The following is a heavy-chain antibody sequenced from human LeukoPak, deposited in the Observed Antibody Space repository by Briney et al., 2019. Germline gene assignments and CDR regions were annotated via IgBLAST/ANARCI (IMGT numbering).Heavy chain of an antibody. J-gene: IGHJ5*02. CDR1: GYTFTGYA. Sequence: ASVNVSCKASGYTFTGYAMHWVRQAPGQRLEWMGWINAGNGNTKYSQKFQGRVTITRDTSASTAYMELSSLRSEDTAVYYCARDLRIGCSSTSCYRGWFDPWGQGTLVTVSS. CDR2: INAGNGNT. V-gene: IGHV1-3*01. D-gene: IGHD2-2*02. CDR3: ARDLRIGCSSTSCYRGWFDP.